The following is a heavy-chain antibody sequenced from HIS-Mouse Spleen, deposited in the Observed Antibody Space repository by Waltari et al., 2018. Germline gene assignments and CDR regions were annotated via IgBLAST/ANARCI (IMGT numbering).Heavy chain of an antibody. CDR1: GGSISRSSYY. Sequence: QLQLQESGPGLVKPSETLSLTCTVAGGSISRSSYYWGWIRQPPGKGLEWIGSIYYRGDTYYNPSRKGRVTISVDTSKNQFSLKLSSVTAADTAVYYCASRYSSSSQFGYWGQGTLVTVSS. D-gene: IGHD6-6*01. J-gene: IGHJ4*02. CDR3: ASRYSSSSQFGY. CDR2: IYYRGDT. V-gene: IGHV4-39*07.